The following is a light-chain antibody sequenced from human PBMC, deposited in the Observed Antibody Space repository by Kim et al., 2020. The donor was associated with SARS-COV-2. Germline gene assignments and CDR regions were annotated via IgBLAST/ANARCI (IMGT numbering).Light chain of an antibody. CDR1: QSLTY. CDR2: DTS. CDR3: HHYGTSSFT. V-gene: IGKV3-20*01. Sequence: EIVLTQTPGTLSLSPGDRATLSCRASQSLTYLAWYQQKPGQAPRLLIYDTSTRATGIPDRFRGGGSGTDFTLTINSLAPEDFAVYYCHHYGTSSFTFGPGTKGDIK. J-gene: IGKJ3*01.